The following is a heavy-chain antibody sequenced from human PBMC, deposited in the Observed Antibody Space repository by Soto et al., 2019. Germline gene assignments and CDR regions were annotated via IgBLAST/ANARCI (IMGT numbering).Heavy chain of an antibody. Sequence: ASVKVSCKASGGTFSSYAISWVRQAPGQGLEWMGGIIPIFGTANYAQKFQGRVTITADESTSTAYMELSSLRSEDTAVYYCARRKSGGNSVWFDPWGPGTMVTV. J-gene: IGHJ5*02. D-gene: IGHD2-21*02. V-gene: IGHV1-69*13. CDR2: IIPIFGTA. CDR3: ARRKSGGNSVWFDP. CDR1: GGTFSSYA.